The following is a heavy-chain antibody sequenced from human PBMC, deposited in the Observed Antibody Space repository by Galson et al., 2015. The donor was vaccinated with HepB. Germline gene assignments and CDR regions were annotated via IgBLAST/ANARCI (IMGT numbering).Heavy chain of an antibody. Sequence: SLRLSCAASGFTFSSYAMHWVRQAPGKGLEWVAVISYDGSNKYYADSVKGRFTISRDNSKNTLYLQMNSLRAEDTAVYYCAREASMTTVTSYGMDVWGQGTTVTVSS. V-gene: IGHV3-30*04. D-gene: IGHD4-17*01. CDR3: AREASMTTVTSYGMDV. CDR2: ISYDGSNK. CDR1: GFTFSSYA. J-gene: IGHJ6*02.